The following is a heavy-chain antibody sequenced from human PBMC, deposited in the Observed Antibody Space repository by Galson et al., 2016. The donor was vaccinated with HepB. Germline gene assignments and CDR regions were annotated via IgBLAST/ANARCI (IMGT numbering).Heavy chain of an antibody. CDR1: GFTFSNAW. V-gene: IGHV3-7*03. CDR2: IKQDGSEK. D-gene: IGHD2-15*01. J-gene: IGHJ4*02. CDR3: ATPDEGSGRIFDY. Sequence: SLRLSCAASGFTFSNAWMSWVRQAPGKGLEWVANIKQDGSEKYYVDSVKGRFTISRDSAKNSLYLQMNSLRAEDTAVYYCATPDEGSGRIFDYWGQGTLVTVSS.